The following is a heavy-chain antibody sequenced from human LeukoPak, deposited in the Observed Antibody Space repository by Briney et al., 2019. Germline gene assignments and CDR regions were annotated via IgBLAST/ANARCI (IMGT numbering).Heavy chain of an antibody. J-gene: IGHJ6*02. CDR1: GFTVSSNY. Sequence: GGSLRLSCAASGFTVSSNYMTWVRQAPGKGLEWVAVTSYDGSNKYYADSVKGRFTISRDNSKNTLYLQMNSLRAEDTAVYYCARPLTAKYYYGMDVWGQGTTVTVSS. D-gene: IGHD2-21*02. CDR3: ARPLTAKYYYGMDV. CDR2: TSYDGSNK. V-gene: IGHV3-30-3*01.